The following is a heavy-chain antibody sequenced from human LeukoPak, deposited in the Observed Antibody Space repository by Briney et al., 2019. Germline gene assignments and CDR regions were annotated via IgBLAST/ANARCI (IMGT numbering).Heavy chain of an antibody. D-gene: IGHD1-26*01. J-gene: IGHJ5*02. CDR1: GGSISSSNW. CDR3: ARDNSVGDNAWWFDP. V-gene: IGHV4-4*02. Sequence: SGTLSLTCAVSGGSISSSNWWSWIRQPPGKGLEWIGEIYHSGSTNYNPSLKSRVTISVDKSKTQFSLKLSSVTAADTAVYYCARDNSVGDNAWWFDPWGQGTLVTVSS. CDR2: IYHSGST.